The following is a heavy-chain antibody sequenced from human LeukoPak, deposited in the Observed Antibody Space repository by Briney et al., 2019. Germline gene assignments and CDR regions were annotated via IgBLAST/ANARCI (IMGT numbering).Heavy chain of an antibody. Sequence: GGSLRLSCAASGFTFSSYSMNWVRQAPGKGLEWVSSISSSSSYIYYADSVKGRFTISRDNAKNSLYLQMNSLRAEDTAVYYCARDGSPDAFDIWGQGTMVTVSS. CDR3: ARDGSPDAFDI. J-gene: IGHJ3*02. CDR1: GFTFSSYS. CDR2: ISSSSSYI. D-gene: IGHD1-26*01. V-gene: IGHV3-21*01.